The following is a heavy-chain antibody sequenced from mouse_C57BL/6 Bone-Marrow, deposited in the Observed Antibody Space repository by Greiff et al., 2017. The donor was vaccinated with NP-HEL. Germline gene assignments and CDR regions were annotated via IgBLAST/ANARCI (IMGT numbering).Heavy chain of an antibody. J-gene: IGHJ3*01. CDR3: ARRYCYDYEGFAY. Sequence: EVQLVESGGGLVKPGGSLKLSCAASGFTFSDYGMHWVRQAPEKGLEWVAYISSGSSTIYYADTVKGRFTISRDNAKNTLFLQMTSLRSEDTAMYYCARRYCYDYEGFAYWGQGTLVTVSA. CDR2: ISSGSSTI. D-gene: IGHD2-4*01. V-gene: IGHV5-17*01. CDR1: GFTFSDYG.